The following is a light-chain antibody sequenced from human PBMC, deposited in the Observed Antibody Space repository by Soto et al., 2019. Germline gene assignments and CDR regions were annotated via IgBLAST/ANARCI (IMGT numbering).Light chain of an antibody. V-gene: IGLV1-44*01. J-gene: IGLJ2*01. Sequence: QAVVTQSPSASGTPGQRVTISCSGSTSNIGSNTVSWYQQLPGTAPKLLIYSNNQRPSGVPDRFSGSTSGTSASLAISGLQSEDEADYYCAAWDDSLTGVVFGGGTKVTVL. CDR3: AAWDDSLTGVV. CDR1: TSNIGSNT. CDR2: SNN.